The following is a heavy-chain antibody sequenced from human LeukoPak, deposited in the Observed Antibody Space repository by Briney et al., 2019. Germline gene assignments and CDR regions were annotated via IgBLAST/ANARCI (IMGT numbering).Heavy chain of an antibody. CDR1: GGSISSYY. J-gene: IGHJ5*01. Sequence: PSETLSLTCTVSGGSISSYYWSWIRQPPGKGLEWIGYIYYSGSTNYNPSLKSRVTISVDTSKNQFSLKLSSVTAADTAVYYCVRDENWNDDGGKGYNWFDSWGQGTLVTVSS. CDR3: VRDENWNDDGGKGYNWFDS. V-gene: IGHV4-59*01. D-gene: IGHD1-1*01. CDR2: IYYSGST.